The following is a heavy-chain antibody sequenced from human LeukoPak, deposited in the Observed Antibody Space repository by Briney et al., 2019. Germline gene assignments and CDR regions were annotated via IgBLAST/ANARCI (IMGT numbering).Heavy chain of an antibody. V-gene: IGHV3-7*04. CDR3: ARDEHQYFHASSGRFDY. J-gene: IGHJ4*02. D-gene: IGHD3-22*01. CDR1: GFILSDYW. Sequence: GGSLRLSCAASGFILSDYWMGWVRQAPGRGLEWVANIKQDGSEKYYVDSVEGRLTISRDNAKNSVYLQMNSLRAEDTAVYYCARDEHQYFHASSGRFDYWGQGTLVTVSS. CDR2: IKQDGSEK.